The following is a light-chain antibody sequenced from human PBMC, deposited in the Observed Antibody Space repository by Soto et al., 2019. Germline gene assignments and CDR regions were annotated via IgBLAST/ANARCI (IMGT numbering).Light chain of an antibody. Sequence: QPVLTQPPSVSGAPGQRVTISCTGSSSNIGADYDVHWYQQLPGTAPKLLIYDNNNRPSGVPDRFSGSKSGTSASLAITGLQTEDEADYYCQSFDSSLSGSTVVFGGGTKLTVL. CDR3: QSFDSSLSGSTVV. J-gene: IGLJ2*01. V-gene: IGLV1-40*01. CDR1: SSNIGADYD. CDR2: DNN.